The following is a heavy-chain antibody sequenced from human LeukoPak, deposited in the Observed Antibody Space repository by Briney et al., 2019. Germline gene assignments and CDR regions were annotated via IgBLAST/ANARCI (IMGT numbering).Heavy chain of an antibody. CDR1: GFTFSNAW. CDR3: TTLTYYYDSSGYQPFDY. D-gene: IGHD3-22*01. J-gene: IGHJ4*02. CDR2: IKSKTDGGTT. V-gene: IGHV3-15*07. Sequence: GGSLRLSCAASGFTFSNAWMNWVRQAPGKGLEWVGRIKSKTDGGTTDYAAPVKGRFTISRDDSKNTLYLQMNSLKTENTAVYYCTTLTYYYDSSGYQPFDYWGQGTLVTVSS.